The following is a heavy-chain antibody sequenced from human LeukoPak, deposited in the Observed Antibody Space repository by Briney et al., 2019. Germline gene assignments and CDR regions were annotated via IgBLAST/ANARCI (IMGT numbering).Heavy chain of an antibody. CDR3: AIWTPDNN. J-gene: IGHJ4*02. V-gene: IGHV3-7*01. D-gene: IGHD1-1*01. Sequence: PGGSLTLSCAVSGFTFHGCWMNWVRQVPGKGLEWVANMDPSGTQKRYVDSVRGRFTISKDNSGTTFYLEMSSLTVDDTAIYYCAIWTPDNNWGQGTLVTVSS. CDR2: MDPSGTQK. CDR1: GFTFHGCW.